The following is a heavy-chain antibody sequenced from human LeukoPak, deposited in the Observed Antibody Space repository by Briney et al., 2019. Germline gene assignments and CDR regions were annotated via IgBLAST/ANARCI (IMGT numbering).Heavy chain of an antibody. V-gene: IGHV4-30-4*01. Sequence: PSQTLSLTCTVSGGSISSGDYYWSWIRQPPGTGLEWIGYIYYSGSTYYNPSLKSRVTIPVDTSKNQFSLKLSSVTAADTAVYYCARDLPRVYGSGSSIYVHPSGDYGMDVWGQGTTVTVSS. CDR3: ARDLPRVYGSGSSIYVHPSGDYGMDV. J-gene: IGHJ6*02. CDR2: IYYSGST. D-gene: IGHD3-10*01. CDR1: GGSISSGDYY.